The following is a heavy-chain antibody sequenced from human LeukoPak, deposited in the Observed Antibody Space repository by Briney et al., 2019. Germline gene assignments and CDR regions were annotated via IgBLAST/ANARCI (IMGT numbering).Heavy chain of an antibody. CDR3: ARVLQYSSSSSYYYYYMDV. D-gene: IGHD6-6*01. CDR2: ISTQHGLT. V-gene: IGHV1-18*01. CDR1: GYSENFYG. J-gene: IGHJ6*03. Sequence: ASVKVSCKTSGYSENFYGITWVRQVAGQGLEWMGWISTQHGLTEYAPNSKDRVTMTTDTYTITAYMELRSLRSDDTAVYYCARVLQYSSSSSYYYYYMDVWGKGTTVTVSS.